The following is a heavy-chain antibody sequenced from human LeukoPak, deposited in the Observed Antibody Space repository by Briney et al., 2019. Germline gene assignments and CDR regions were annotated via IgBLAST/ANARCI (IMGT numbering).Heavy chain of an antibody. D-gene: IGHD3-22*01. CDR1: GGSISSYY. Sequence: PSETLSLTCTVSGGSISSYYRSWIRQPPGKGLEWIGNIYDSGSTNYNPSLKSRVTISVDTSKNQCSLKLSSVTAADTAVYYCARRSISGSSLSYFDYWGQGTLVNVSS. V-gene: IGHV4-59*01. CDR3: ARRSISGSSLSYFDY. CDR2: IYDSGST. J-gene: IGHJ4*02.